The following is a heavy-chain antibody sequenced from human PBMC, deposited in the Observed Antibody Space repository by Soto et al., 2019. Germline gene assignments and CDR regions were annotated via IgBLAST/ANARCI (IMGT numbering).Heavy chain of an antibody. Sequence: QLQLQESGPGLVKPSDTLSLTCTVSGGSISSSSYYWGWIRQPPGKGLEWIGSIYYSGSTYYNPSLKSRVPISVDTSKNQFSLKLSSVTAADTAVYYCARPVEFRPSCWFDPWGQGTLVTVSS. J-gene: IGHJ5*02. CDR2: IYYSGST. D-gene: IGHD3-10*01. CDR3: ARPVEFRPSCWFDP. CDR1: GGSISSSSYY. V-gene: IGHV4-39*01.